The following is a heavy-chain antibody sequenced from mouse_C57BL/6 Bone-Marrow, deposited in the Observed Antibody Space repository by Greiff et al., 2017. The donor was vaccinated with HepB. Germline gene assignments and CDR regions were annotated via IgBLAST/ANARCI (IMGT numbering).Heavy chain of an antibody. D-gene: IGHD1-1*01. Sequence: VQLKQSGAELVRPGASVKLSCTASGFNIKDDYMHWVKQRPEQGLEWIGWIDPENGDTEYASKFQGKATITADTSSNTAYLQLSSLTSEDTAVYYCTTTVVAPTFDFDYWGQGTTLTVSS. CDR2: IDPENGDT. V-gene: IGHV14-4*01. CDR1: GFNIKDDY. J-gene: IGHJ2*01. CDR3: TTTVVAPTFDFDY.